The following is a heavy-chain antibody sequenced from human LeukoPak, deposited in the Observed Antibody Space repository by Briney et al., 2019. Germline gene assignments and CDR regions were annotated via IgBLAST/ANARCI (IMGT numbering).Heavy chain of an antibody. D-gene: IGHD3-10*01. V-gene: IGHV4-34*01. CDR2: INHSGST. CDR1: GGSFSGYY. J-gene: IGHJ4*02. Sequence: SETLSLTCAVYGGSFSGYYWSWIRQPPGKGLEWIGEINHSGSTDYNPSLKSRVTISVDTSKNQFSLKLSSVTAADTAVYYCARAPGGFDYWGQGTLVTVSS. CDR3: ARAPGGFDY.